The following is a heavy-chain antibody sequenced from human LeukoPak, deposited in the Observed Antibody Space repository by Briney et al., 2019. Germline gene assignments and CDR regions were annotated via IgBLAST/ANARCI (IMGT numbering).Heavy chain of an antibody. CDR3: ARQEVRGVIINRACAFDI. D-gene: IGHD3-10*01. CDR2: IYYSGGT. J-gene: IGHJ3*02. CDR1: GGSISSSSYY. Sequence: SETLSLTCTVSGGSISSSSYYWGWIRQPPGKGLEWIGSIYYSGGTYYNPSLKSRVTISVDTSKNQFSLKLSSVTAADTAVYYCARQEVRGVIINRACAFDIWGQGTMVTVSS. V-gene: IGHV4-39*01.